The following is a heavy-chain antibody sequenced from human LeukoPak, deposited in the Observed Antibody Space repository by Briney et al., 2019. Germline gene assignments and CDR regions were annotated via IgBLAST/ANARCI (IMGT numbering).Heavy chain of an antibody. CDR2: TYYRSKWYN. CDR3: ARRDGRIYYYYYYMDV. Sequence: SQTLSLTCAISGDSVSSNSAAWNWIRQSPSRGLEWLGRTYYRSKWYNDYAVSVKSRITINPDTSKNQFSLQLSSVTAADTAVYYCARRDGRIYYYYYYMDVWGKGTTVTVSS. D-gene: IGHD1-14*01. CDR1: GDSVSSNSAA. V-gene: IGHV6-1*01. J-gene: IGHJ6*03.